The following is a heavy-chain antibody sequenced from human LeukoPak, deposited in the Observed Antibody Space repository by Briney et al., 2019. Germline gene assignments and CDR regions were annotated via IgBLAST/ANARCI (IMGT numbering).Heavy chain of an antibody. D-gene: IGHD3-9*01. CDR1: GGSISSYY. J-gene: IGHJ5*02. Sequence: SETLSLTCTVSGGSISSYYWSWIRQPAGKGLEWIGRIYTSGSTNYNPSLKSRVTMPVDTSKNQSSLKLSSVTAADTAVYYCARDHYDILTGFLRFDPWGQGTLVTVSS. V-gene: IGHV4-4*07. CDR3: ARDHYDILTGFLRFDP. CDR2: IYTSGST.